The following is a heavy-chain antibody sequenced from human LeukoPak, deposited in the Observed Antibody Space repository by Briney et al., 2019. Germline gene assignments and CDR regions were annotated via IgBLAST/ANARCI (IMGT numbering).Heavy chain of an antibody. CDR1: GGSFSGYY. V-gene: IGHV4-34*01. CDR3: ARAAMVRGVFYYYYMDV. D-gene: IGHD3-10*01. Sequence: PSETLSLTCADYGGSFSGYYWSWIRQPPGKGLEWIGEINHSVITHYNPSLKSRVTIAVDTSKNQFSLKLGFVAAADTAVYYCARAAMVRGVFYYYYMDVWGKGTTVTVSS. J-gene: IGHJ6*03. CDR2: INHSVIT.